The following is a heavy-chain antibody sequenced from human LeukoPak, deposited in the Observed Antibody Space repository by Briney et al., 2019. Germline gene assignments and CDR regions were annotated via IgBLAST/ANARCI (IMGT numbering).Heavy chain of an antibody. CDR2: IKQGGSEK. J-gene: IGHJ4*02. CDR3: ARAGYDYVWGSYRQYYFDY. D-gene: IGHD3-16*02. V-gene: IGHV3-7*01. Sequence: GGSLRLSCAASGFTFSSDGMHWVRQAPGKGLEWVANIKQGGSEKYYVDSVKGRFTISRDNAKNSLYLQMNSLRAEDTAVYYCARAGYDYVWGSYRQYYFDYWGQGTLVTVSS. CDR1: GFTFSSDG.